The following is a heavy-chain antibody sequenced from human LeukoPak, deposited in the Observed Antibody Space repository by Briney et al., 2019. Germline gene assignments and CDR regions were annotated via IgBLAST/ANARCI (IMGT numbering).Heavy chain of an antibody. CDR3: AHSNCGHFRCWGSSFEP. CDR1: GCSLRTSGVG. Sequence: SGPTLLKPPHTLTLTCTFSGCSLRTSGVGVGWIRQPPGKALEWLSVIYWDDDKRYSPSLKSRLTITKSTTKTQVVLTMTNVDPVDTATYYCAHSNCGHFRCWGSSFEPSGQGTLVTVSS. J-gene: IGHJ5*02. CDR2: IYWDDDK. V-gene: IGHV2-5*02. D-gene: IGHD2-21*01.